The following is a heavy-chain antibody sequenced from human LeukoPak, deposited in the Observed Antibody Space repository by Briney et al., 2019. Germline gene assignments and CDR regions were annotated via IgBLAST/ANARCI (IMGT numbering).Heavy chain of an antibody. J-gene: IGHJ4*02. D-gene: IGHD2-2*01. CDR1: GFTVRSNY. V-gene: IGHV3-48*03. CDR3: ARKYCSSTSCLFDY. Sequence: PGGSLRLSCAASGFTVRSNYMTWVRQAPGKGLEWVSYISTSGSPIYYADSVKGRFTISRDNAKNSLYLQMNSLRAEDTAVYYCARKYCSSTSCLFDYWGQGTLVTVSS. CDR2: ISTSGSPI.